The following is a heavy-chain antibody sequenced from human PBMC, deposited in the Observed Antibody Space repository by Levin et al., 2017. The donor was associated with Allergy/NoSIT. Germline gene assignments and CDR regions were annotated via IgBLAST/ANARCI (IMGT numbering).Heavy chain of an antibody. D-gene: IGHD1-26*01. CDR2: IKQDASDT. CDR3: ARGWGATEY. J-gene: IGHJ4*02. V-gene: IGHV3-7*01. Sequence: GGSLRLSCATSGFLFSDFWMYWVRQAPGKGLEWVANIKQDASDTYYIDSVKGRCTISRDNAKNSLYLHMNSLRAEDTAVYYCARGWGATEYWGQGTRVTVSS. CDR1: GFLFSDFW.